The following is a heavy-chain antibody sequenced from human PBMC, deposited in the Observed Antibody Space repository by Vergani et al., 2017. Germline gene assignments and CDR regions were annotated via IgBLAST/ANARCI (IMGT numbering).Heavy chain of an antibody. Sequence: QLQLQESGPGLVKPSETLSLTCTVSGGSISSSSYYWGWIRQPPGKGLEWIGSIYYSGSTYYNPSLKSRVTISVDTSKNQFSLKLSSVTAADTAGYYCARDLFDSSGYYYVLCYLDYWGQGTLVTVSS. CDR1: GGSISSSSYY. D-gene: IGHD3-22*01. V-gene: IGHV4-39*07. CDR3: ARDLFDSSGYYYVLCYLDY. J-gene: IGHJ4*02. CDR2: IYYSGST.